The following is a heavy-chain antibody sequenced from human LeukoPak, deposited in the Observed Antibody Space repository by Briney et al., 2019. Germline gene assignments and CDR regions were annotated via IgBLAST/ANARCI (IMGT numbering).Heavy chain of an antibody. J-gene: IGHJ4*02. CDR3: ARARVSSSWSFDY. Sequence: GGSLRLSCAASGFAFSSYAMSWVRQAPGKGLEWVSVIYSGGSTYYADSVKGRFTISRDNSKNTLYLQMNSLRAEDTAVYYCARARVSSSWSFDYWGQGTLVTVSS. D-gene: IGHD6-13*01. CDR1: GFAFSSYA. CDR2: IYSGGST. V-gene: IGHV3-53*01.